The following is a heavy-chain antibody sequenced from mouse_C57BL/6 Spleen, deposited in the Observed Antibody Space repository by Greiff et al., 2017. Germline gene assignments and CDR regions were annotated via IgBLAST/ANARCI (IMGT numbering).Heavy chain of an antibody. J-gene: IGHJ4*01. CDR3: GSGSSYDAMDY. CDR2: IYPGDGDT. Sequence: VQLQQSGPELVKPGASVKISCKASGYAFSSSWMNWVKQRPGKGLEWIGRIYPGDGDTNYNGKFKGKATLTAGKSSSTAYMQLSSLTSEDSAVYFCGSGSSYDAMDYWGQGTSVTVSS. CDR1: GYAFSSSW. D-gene: IGHD1-1*01. V-gene: IGHV1-82*01.